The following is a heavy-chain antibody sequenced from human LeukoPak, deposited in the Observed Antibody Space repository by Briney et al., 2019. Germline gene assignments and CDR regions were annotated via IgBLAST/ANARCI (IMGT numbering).Heavy chain of an antibody. V-gene: IGHV3-30*04. D-gene: IGHD3-16*01. CDR1: GFTFSSYA. CDR2: IRYDGSNK. J-gene: IGHJ4*02. CDR3: ARWLHYGWYFDY. Sequence: GGSLRLSCAASGFTFSSYAMHWVRQAPGKGLEWVAFIRYDGSNKYYADSVKGRFTISRDNSKNTLYLQMNSLRAEDTAVYYCARWLHYGWYFDYWGQGTLVTVSS.